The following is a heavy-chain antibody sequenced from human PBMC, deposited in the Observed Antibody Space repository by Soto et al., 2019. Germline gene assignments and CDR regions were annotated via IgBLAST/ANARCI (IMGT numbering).Heavy chain of an antibody. CDR1: GFTFSSYA. CDR2: ISAGGGRT. D-gene: IGHD3-22*01. J-gene: IGHJ4*02. V-gene: IGHV3-23*01. CDR3: TKGYYYDTCGYFDS. Sequence: PGGSLRLFCAASGFTFSSYAMGWVHQAPGKGLELVSTISAGGGRTYYADSVKGRFTISRDNSKNTLYLQMNSLRAEDTAVYYCTKGYYYDTCGYFDSWGQGTLVTVSS.